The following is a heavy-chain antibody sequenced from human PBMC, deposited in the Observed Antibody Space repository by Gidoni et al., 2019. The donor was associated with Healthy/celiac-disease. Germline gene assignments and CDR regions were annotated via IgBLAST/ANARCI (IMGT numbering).Heavy chain of an antibody. CDR3: ARDKYSSSWLVYYGMDV. CDR1: YS. CDR2: ISSSSSYI. J-gene: IGHJ6*02. V-gene: IGHV3-21*01. Sequence: YSMNWVRQAPGKGLEWVSSISSSSSYIYYADSVKGRFAISRDNAKNSLYLQMNSLRAEDTAVYYCARDKYSSSWLVYYGMDVWGQGTTVTVSS. D-gene: IGHD6-13*01.